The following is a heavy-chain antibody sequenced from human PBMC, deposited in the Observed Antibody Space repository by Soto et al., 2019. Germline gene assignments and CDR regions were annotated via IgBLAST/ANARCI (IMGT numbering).Heavy chain of an antibody. V-gene: IGHV2-5*02. CDR2: IYWDDDN. J-gene: IGHJ6*02. Sequence: QITLKESGPTLVKPTQTLTLTCTFSGFSVSTSGVGVAWIRQPPGKALEWLALIYWDDDNRYSPFLQSRVTTTKDTSKNQVVLTMTNMDPVDTATYYCAHKGGRGAAMDVWGQGTTVTVSS. D-gene: IGHD2-15*01. CDR3: AHKGGRGAAMDV. CDR1: GFSVSTSGVG.